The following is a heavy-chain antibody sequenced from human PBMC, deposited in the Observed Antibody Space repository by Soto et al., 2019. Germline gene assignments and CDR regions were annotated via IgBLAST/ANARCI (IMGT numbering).Heavy chain of an antibody. Sequence: PSESLSLTCTVSGGSISRGDYYWSWIRQPPGKDLEWIGYIYYSGSTYYNLPLKSRVTISVDTSKNQFFLKLSSVTAADTAVYYCARAMVVTQNWFDPWGQGTLVTVSS. CDR2: IYYSGST. V-gene: IGHV4-30-4*01. D-gene: IGHD2-21*02. CDR3: ARAMVVTQNWFDP. CDR1: GGSISRGDYY. J-gene: IGHJ5*02.